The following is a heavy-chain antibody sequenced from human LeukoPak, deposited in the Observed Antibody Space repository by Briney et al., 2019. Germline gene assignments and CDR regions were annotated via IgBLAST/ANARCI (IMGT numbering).Heavy chain of an antibody. CDR2: INGSGGST. D-gene: IGHD3-9*01. Sequence: GGSLRLSCAASGFTFSSYAMSWVRQAPGKGLEWVSAINGSGGSTYYADSVKGRFTISRDNSKNTLYLQMNSLRAEDTAVYYCARRRGFESLRYFDYWGQGTLVTVSS. J-gene: IGHJ4*02. V-gene: IGHV3-23*01. CDR3: ARRRGFESLRYFDY. CDR1: GFTFSSYA.